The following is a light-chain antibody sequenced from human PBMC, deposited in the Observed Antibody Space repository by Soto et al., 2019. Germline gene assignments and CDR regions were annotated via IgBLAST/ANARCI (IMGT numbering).Light chain of an antibody. Sequence: QPVLTQPPSASGTPGQRVTMSCSGSSSNIGNNGVNWYQHLPGTAPRLLIYSNNQRPSGVPDRFSGSKSGTSASLAISGLQSEDEADYYCGAWDNSLNGFFVFGTGTKVTVL. V-gene: IGLV1-44*01. CDR2: SNN. CDR3: GAWDNSLNGFFV. CDR1: SSNIGNNG. J-gene: IGLJ1*01.